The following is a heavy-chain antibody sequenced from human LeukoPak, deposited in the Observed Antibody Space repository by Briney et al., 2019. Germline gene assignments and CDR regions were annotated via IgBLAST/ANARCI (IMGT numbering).Heavy chain of an antibody. CDR2: IYYSGST. D-gene: IGHD3-10*01. CDR1: GGSISNGDYY. CDR3: ARDLPVYGSGSYYTFGAFDI. V-gene: IGHV4-30-4*01. Sequence: SETLSLTCTVSGGSISNGDYYWSWIRQPPGKGLEWIGYIYYSGSTYYNPSLKSRVTISVDTSKNQFSLKLSSVTAADTAVYYCARDLPVYGSGSYYTFGAFDIWGQGTMVTVSS. J-gene: IGHJ3*02.